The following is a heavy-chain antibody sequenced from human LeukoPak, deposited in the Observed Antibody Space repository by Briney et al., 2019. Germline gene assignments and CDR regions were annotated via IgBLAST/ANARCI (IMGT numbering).Heavy chain of an antibody. CDR1: GFTFSSYA. Sequence: GRSLRLSCAASGFTFSSYAMSWVRQAPGKGLEWVSAISGSGGSTYYADSVKGRFTISRDNSKNTLYLQMNSLRAEDTAVYYCAKVLSLDSSGWRDYWGQGTLVTVSS. CDR3: AKVLSLDSSGWRDY. J-gene: IGHJ4*02. CDR2: ISGSGGST. D-gene: IGHD6-19*01. V-gene: IGHV3-23*01.